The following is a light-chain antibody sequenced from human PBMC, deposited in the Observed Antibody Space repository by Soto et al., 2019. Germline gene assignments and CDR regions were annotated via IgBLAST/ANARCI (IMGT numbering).Light chain of an antibody. CDR3: NSYTSTNTWV. Sequence: QSVRTQPASMSGSPGQSITISCTGTSSDVGSYNYVSWYQQHPGKAPKLMIYEVCNRPSGVSNRFSGSNSGNTASLTVSGLQAEDEADYYCNSYTSTNTWVFVTGTKVTVL. V-gene: IGLV2-14*01. J-gene: IGLJ1*01. CDR1: SSDVGSYNY. CDR2: EVC.